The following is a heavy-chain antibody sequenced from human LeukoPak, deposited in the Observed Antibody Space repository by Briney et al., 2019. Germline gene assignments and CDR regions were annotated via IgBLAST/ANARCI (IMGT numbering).Heavy chain of an antibody. J-gene: IGHJ4*02. D-gene: IGHD3-9*01. V-gene: IGHV4-39*01. CDR3: ARTYYDILTGYVY. CDR2: IYYSGST. CDR1: GGSISSSSYY. Sequence: SETLSLICTVSGGSISSSSYYWGWIRQPPGKGLEWIGSIYYSGSTYYNPSLKSRVTISVDTSKNQFSLKLSSVTAADTAVYYCARTYYDILTGYVYWGQGTLVTVSS.